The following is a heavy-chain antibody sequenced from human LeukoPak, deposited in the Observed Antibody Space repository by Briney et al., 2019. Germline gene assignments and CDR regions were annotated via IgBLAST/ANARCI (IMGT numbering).Heavy chain of an antibody. CDR1: GFTFSSYS. CDR3: AGVGNDFCSGYYGY. CDR2: ISSSSSYI. J-gene: IGHJ4*02. V-gene: IGHV3-21*01. Sequence: PGGSLRLSCAASGFTFSSYSMNWVRQAPGKGLEWVSSISSSSSYIYYADSVKGRFTISRDNAKNSLYLQMNSLRAEDTAVYYCAGVGNDFCSGYYGYWGQGTLVTVSS. D-gene: IGHD3-3*01.